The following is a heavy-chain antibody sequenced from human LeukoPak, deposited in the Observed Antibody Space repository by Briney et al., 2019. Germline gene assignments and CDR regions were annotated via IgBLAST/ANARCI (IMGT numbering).Heavy chain of an antibody. CDR2: IWYDGSNK. V-gene: IGHV3-33*01. J-gene: IGHJ3*02. CDR1: GFTFSSYG. D-gene: IGHD2-15*01. Sequence: GGSLRPSCAASGFTFSSYGMHWVRQAPGKGLEWVAVIWYDGSNKYYADSVKGRFTISRDNSKNTLYLQMNSLRAEDTAVYYCARDHRIVGYCSGGSCYSGAFDIWGQGTMVTVSS. CDR3: ARDHRIVGYCSGGSCYSGAFDI.